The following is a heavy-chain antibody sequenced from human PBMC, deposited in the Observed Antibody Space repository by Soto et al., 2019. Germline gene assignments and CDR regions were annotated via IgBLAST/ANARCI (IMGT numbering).Heavy chain of an antibody. CDR2: IYYSGSA. V-gene: IGHV4-61*01. CDR3: ARGVGFGYYSSPIDL. Sequence: SETLSLTFTFSDDSFASVSEYFSWIGQAPWNGLEWIGYIYYSGSADYNPSLGSRVTISIDTSKNQFSLKLTSVTAADTAVYYCARGVGFGYYSSPIDLWGQGTTVTVSS. CDR1: DDSFASVSEY. J-gene: IGHJ6*02. D-gene: IGHD3-10*01.